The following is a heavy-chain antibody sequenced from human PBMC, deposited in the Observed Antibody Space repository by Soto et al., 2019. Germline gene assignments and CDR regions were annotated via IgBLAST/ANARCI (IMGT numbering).Heavy chain of an antibody. CDR2: IRGIGLNT. J-gene: IGHJ5*02. Sequence: GGSLRLSCVGSGFVFKNFAINWVRQPPGKGLEWVSVIRGIGLNTYYAASVKGRFNVSRDNSKNTVYLQMDSLKVEDTAVYYCAKRASPANIDNWFDPWGPGTQVTVSS. CDR1: GFVFKNFA. V-gene: IGHV3-23*01. CDR3: AKRASPANIDNWFDP.